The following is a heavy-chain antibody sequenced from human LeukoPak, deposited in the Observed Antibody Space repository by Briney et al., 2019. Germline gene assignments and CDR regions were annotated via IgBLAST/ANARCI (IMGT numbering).Heavy chain of an antibody. CDR2: IKQDGSEK. J-gene: IGHJ3*02. Sequence: GGSLRLSCAASGLTFSNYWMSWVRQAPGKGLEWVANIKQDGSEKYYVDSVKGRFTTSRDNARNSLHLQMNSLRAEDTAVYYCSRWGTYSSSWLGAFDIWGQGTMVTVSS. CDR3: SRWGTYSSSWLGAFDI. CDR1: GLTFSNYW. D-gene: IGHD6-13*01. V-gene: IGHV3-7*05.